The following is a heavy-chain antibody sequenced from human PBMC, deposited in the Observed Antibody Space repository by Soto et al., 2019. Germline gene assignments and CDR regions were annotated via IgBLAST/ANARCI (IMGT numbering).Heavy chain of an antibody. V-gene: IGHV4-30-2*01. J-gene: IGHJ4*02. CDR1: GGSISSGGYS. CDR2: LYYGGTT. D-gene: IGHD3-16*01. Sequence: SETLSLTCAVSGGSISSGGYSWSWIRQPPGQGLEWIGYLYYGGTTYSNPSLKSRVSISGDWSKNQFSLKLNSVTAADTAVYFCSHGQIMGHYRSELDFWGPGTLVTVSS. CDR3: SHGQIMGHYRSELDF.